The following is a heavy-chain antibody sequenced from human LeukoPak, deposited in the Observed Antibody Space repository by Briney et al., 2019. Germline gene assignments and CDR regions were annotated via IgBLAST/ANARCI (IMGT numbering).Heavy chain of an antibody. Sequence: GGSLRLSCAASGFDFSTYAINWVRQAPGKGLEWVSSISTMSNYIFYGDSVKGRFTISRDNAKNSVYLQMNSLRPEDTAVYYCARGGRFGERAAFDIWGQGTMVTVSS. CDR2: ISTMSNYI. D-gene: IGHD3-10*01. CDR3: ARGGRFGERAAFDI. CDR1: GFDFSTYA. V-gene: IGHV3-21*01. J-gene: IGHJ3*02.